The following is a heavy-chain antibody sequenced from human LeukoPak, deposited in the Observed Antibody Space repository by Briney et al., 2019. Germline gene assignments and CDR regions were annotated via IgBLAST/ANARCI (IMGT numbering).Heavy chain of an antibody. CDR1: GFTFSSYA. CDR2: ISYDGSNK. V-gene: IGHV3-30*01. Sequence: GGSLRLSCAASGFTFSSYAMHWVRQAPGKGLEWVAVISYDGSNKYYADSVKGQFTISRDNSKNTLYLQMNSLRAEDTAVYYCARGGGAAADYWGQGTLVTVSS. D-gene: IGHD6-13*01. CDR3: ARGGGAAADY. J-gene: IGHJ4*02.